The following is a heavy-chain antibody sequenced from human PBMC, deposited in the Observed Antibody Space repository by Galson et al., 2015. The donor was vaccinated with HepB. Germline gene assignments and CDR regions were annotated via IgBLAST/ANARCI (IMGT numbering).Heavy chain of an antibody. D-gene: IGHD3-10*01. J-gene: IGHJ5*02. CDR2: IYSGGST. CDR1: GFTVSSNY. Sequence: SLRLSCAASGFTVSSNYMSWVRQAPGKGLEWVSVIYSGGSTYYADSVKGRFTISRDNSKNTLYLQMNSLGAEDTAVYYCARVKWFGELTPNWFDPWGQGTLVTVSS. V-gene: IGHV3-66*01. CDR3: ARVKWFGELTPNWFDP.